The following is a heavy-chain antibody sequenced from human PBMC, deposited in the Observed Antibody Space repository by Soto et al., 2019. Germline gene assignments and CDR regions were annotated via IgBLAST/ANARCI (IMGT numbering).Heavy chain of an antibody. CDR1: GGSISSGDYY. CDR3: ASEFLSPDYGDSGGWFDP. V-gene: IGHV4-30-4*01. J-gene: IGHJ5*02. CDR2: IYYSGST. D-gene: IGHD4-17*01. Sequence: QVQLQESGPGLVKPSQTLSLTCTVSGGSISSGDYYWSWIRQPPGKGLEWIGYIYYSGSTYYNPSLKSRVTISVDTSKNQCSRELSSVTASDTAVYYCASEFLSPDYGDSGGWFDPWGQGTLVTVSS.